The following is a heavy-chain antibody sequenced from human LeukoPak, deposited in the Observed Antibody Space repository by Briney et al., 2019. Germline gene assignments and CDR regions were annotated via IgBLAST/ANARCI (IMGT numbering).Heavy chain of an antibody. J-gene: IGHJ6*03. CDR3: ASSSNFYYYYMDV. CDR2: IYHRGNT. Sequence: SETLSFTCTVSGYSINSGYSWGWIRQPPGKGLEWIGNIYHRGNTYSNPSLKSRVNISVDTSKNQFSLKLSSVTAADTAIYYCASSSNFYYYYMDVWGKGTTVTVSS. CDR1: GYSINSGYS. V-gene: IGHV4-38-2*02.